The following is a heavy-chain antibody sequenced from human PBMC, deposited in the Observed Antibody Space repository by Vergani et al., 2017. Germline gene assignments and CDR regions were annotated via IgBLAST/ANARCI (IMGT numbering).Heavy chain of an antibody. Sequence: QVQLVASGGGMVRPGGSLRLSCAASGFIFSDYYMTWIRQTPGKGLEWLAHISDGGETKMYAESLKGRFTVSRDNTQNTLYLQMNSQRVEDTGVYYCARARYIETCYMSNWLDSWGQGTMVTVSS. CDR2: ISDGGETK. CDR1: GFIFSDYY. J-gene: IGHJ5*01. D-gene: IGHD3-9*01. V-gene: IGHV3-11*04. CDR3: ARARYIETCYMSNWLDS.